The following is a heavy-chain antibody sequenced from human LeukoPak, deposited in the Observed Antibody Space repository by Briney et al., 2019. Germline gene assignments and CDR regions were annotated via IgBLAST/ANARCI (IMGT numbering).Heavy chain of an antibody. Sequence: SGTLSLTCAVSGDSISNNYWWRWVRQFPGKGLEWIGEIYRSGSTNYNPSLKSRVTISVDTSKNQFSLKLSSVTAADTAVYYCARVGRWPGAFDIWGQGTMVTVSS. CDR2: IYRSGST. CDR3: ARVGRWPGAFDI. V-gene: IGHV4-4*02. J-gene: IGHJ3*02. D-gene: IGHD4-23*01. CDR1: GDSISNNYW.